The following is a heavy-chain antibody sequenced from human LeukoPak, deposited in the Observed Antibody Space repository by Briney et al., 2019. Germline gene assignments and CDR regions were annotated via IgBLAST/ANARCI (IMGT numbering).Heavy chain of an antibody. D-gene: IGHD2-15*01. CDR2: ISYDRSKT. J-gene: IGHJ4*02. V-gene: IGHV3-30*04. Sequence: GRSLRLSCAASGFNFSTYAMHWVRQAPGKGLEWVGIISYDRSKTYYADPVKGRFTISRDNAKNKLYLQVNSLRTEDTAVYYCARDLQVAGLAGVGYWGQGTLVTVSS. CDR1: GFNFSTYA. CDR3: ARDLQVAGLAGVGY.